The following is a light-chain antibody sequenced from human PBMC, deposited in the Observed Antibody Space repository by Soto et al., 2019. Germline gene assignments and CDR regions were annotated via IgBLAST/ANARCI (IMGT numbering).Light chain of an antibody. CDR3: QQYYSIPFT. J-gene: IGKJ2*01. CDR1: QSVLYNSNNKNH. V-gene: IGKV4-1*01. CDR2: GAS. Sequence: DFVMTQAPDSLAVSLGERATINCKSSQSVLYNSNNKNHLGWFQQKPGHPPKLLIYGASFRPSGVPDRLSRSRSGTDFTLTISSLQAEDVAVYYCQQYYSIPFTVGQGTKLEI.